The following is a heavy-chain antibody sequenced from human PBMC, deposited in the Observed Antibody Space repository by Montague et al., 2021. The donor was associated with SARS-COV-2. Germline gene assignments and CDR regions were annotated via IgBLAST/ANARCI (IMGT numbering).Heavy chain of an antibody. D-gene: IGHD4-23*01. Sequence: SETLSLTCTVSGGSIDGNHWTWVRQSPGKGLEWIGQIGSTNYNPSLESRISTSVDTSKSQFSLNLASVTAAASAIYYCAMLYGGGGGRGYWGQGTLVTVSS. CDR2: IGST. CDR1: GGSIDGNH. V-gene: IGHV4-59*01. CDR3: AMLYGGGGGRGY. J-gene: IGHJ4*02.